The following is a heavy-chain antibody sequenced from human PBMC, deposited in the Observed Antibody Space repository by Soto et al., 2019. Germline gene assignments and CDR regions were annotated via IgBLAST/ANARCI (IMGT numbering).Heavy chain of an antibody. D-gene: IGHD6-19*01. J-gene: IGHJ3*02. V-gene: IGHV2-5*01. CDR3: AHVAVGTVGNEAFDI. CDR2: IYWNDDK. CDR1: GVSLSNFGVG. Sequence: QITLEESGPTLVKPTQTLTLTCSFSGVSLSNFGVGVGWIRQPPGKALEWLAVIYWNDDKRYNLSLKSRLTITKDTSKNQVVLTMTNMDPVDTATYYCAHVAVGTVGNEAFDIWRQGTVLTVSS.